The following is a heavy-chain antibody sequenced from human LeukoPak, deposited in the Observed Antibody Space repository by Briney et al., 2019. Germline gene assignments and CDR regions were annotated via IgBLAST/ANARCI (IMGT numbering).Heavy chain of an antibody. Sequence: GGSLRLSCAASGFTFSSNWMSWVRQAPGKGLEWVSAISGTGGGTFYADSVKGRFTISRDNSKNTLYLQMNSLRAEDTAVYYCAKDGGNYGGYFDYWGQGTLVTVSS. CDR2: ISGTGGGT. V-gene: IGHV3-23*01. J-gene: IGHJ4*02. CDR1: GFTFSSNW. D-gene: IGHD4-23*01. CDR3: AKDGGNYGGYFDY.